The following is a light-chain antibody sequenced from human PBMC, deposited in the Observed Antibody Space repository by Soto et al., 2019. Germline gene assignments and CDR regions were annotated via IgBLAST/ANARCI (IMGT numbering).Light chain of an antibody. J-gene: IGKJ1*01. CDR1: QSISTY. Sequence: DIHMTQSPSSLSASIIDLVTITFRASQSISTYLNWYQQKPGKAPKLLIHAASNLQSGVPSRFSGSGSGTEFTLTISSLQPEDFATYYCQQSYNTSWTFGQGTKVDIK. V-gene: IGKV1-39*01. CDR2: AAS. CDR3: QQSYNTSWT.